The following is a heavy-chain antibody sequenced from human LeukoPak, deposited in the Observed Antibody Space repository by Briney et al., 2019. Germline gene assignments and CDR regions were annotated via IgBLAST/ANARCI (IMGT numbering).Heavy chain of an antibody. V-gene: IGHV3-23*01. J-gene: IGHJ4*02. CDR2: ISGSGGST. CDR3: AKTKWIQPSWDY. D-gene: IGHD5-18*01. Sequence: PGGSLRLSCAASGFTFNTYAMSWVRQAPGKGLEWVSAISGSGGSTYYADSVKGRFTISRDNSKNTLYLQMNSLRAEDTAVYYCAKTKWIQPSWDYWGQGTLVTVSS. CDR1: GFTFNTYA.